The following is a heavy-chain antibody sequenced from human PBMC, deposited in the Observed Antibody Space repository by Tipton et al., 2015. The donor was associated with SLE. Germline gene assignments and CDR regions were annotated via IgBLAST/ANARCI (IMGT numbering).Heavy chain of an antibody. J-gene: IGHJ3*02. D-gene: IGHD2-2*01. Sequence: QSGPEVKKPGSSVKVSCKASGDTFSNYVINWVRQAPGQGLEWMGGIVPIFGATKYARKIQGRLTIITDESTSTGYMELSSLRSEDTAVYYCARLRYCTSTTCWNAFDIWGQGTMVIVSS. CDR1: GDTFSNYV. CDR2: IVPIFGAT. V-gene: IGHV1-69*05. CDR3: ARLRYCTSTTCWNAFDI.